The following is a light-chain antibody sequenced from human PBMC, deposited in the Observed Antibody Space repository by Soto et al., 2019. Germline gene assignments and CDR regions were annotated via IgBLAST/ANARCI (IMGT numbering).Light chain of an antibody. CDR2: GAS. CDR3: QQYGSSFPT. V-gene: IGKV3-20*01. CDR1: QSVSSSS. Sequence: VVLTQSPGTLSLSPGERATLSCRASQSVSSSSLAWYQHSPGQAPRLLIYGASSRATGIPDRFSGSGSGTDFTLTISRLEPEDFVVYYCQQYGSSFPTFGQGTKVEI. J-gene: IGKJ1*01.